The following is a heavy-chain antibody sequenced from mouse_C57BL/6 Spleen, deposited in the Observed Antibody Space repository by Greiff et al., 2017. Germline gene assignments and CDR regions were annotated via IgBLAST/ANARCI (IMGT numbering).Heavy chain of an antibody. CDR3: ARGGAQAKSY. D-gene: IGHD3-2*02. J-gene: IGHJ2*01. V-gene: IGHV1-64*01. CDR1: GYTFTSYW. CDR2: IHPNRGST. Sequence: QVQLQQPGAELVKPGASVKLSCKASGYTFTSYWMHWVKQRPGQGLEWIGMIHPNRGSTNYNEKFKSKATLTVDKSSCTAYMLRSSLTSEDSAVYYSARGGAQAKSYWGQGTTLTVSS.